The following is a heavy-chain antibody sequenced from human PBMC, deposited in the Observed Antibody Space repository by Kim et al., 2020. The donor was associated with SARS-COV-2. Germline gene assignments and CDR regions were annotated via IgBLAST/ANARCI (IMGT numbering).Heavy chain of an antibody. CDR3: ARGPVPPHRYYYYYGMDV. CDR1: GGSFSGYY. J-gene: IGHJ6*02. CDR2: INHSGST. V-gene: IGHV4-34*01. Sequence: SETLSLTCAVYGGSFSGYYWSWIRQPPGKGLEWIGEINHSGSTNYNPSLKSRVTISVDTSKNQFSLKLSSVTAADTAVYYCARGPVPPHRYYYYYGMDVWGQGTTVTVSS.